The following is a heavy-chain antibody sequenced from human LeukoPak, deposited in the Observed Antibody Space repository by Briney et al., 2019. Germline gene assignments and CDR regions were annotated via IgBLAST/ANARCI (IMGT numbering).Heavy chain of an antibody. V-gene: IGHV3-11*06. J-gene: IGHJ4*02. Sequence: PGGSLRLSCAASGFTFSDYYMTWIRQAPGKGLEWVSYIGSSISHTNYADSVKGRFTISRDNAKNSLYLQMNSLRAEDTAVYYCALRRSSWSFDYWGQGTLGILSS. CDR3: ALRRSSWSFDY. CDR1: GFTFSDYY. CDR2: IGSSISHT. D-gene: IGHD6-13*01.